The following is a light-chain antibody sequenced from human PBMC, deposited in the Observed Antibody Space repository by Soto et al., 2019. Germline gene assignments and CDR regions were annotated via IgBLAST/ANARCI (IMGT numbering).Light chain of an antibody. Sequence: QSALTQPPSASGSPGQSVSISCTGTSSDVGAYNSVSWYQQHPGKAPKLMIFEVSERPSGVPDRFSGSKSGNTASLTVSGLQAEDEADYYCNSYAGSNNWVFGGGTKVTVL. V-gene: IGLV2-8*01. J-gene: IGLJ2*01. CDR2: EVS. CDR1: SSDVGAYNS. CDR3: NSYAGSNNWV.